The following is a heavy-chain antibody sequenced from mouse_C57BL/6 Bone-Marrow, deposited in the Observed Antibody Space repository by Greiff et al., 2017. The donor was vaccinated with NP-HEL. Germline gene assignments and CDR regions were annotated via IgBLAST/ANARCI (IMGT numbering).Heavy chain of an antibody. Sequence: EVKLMESGAELVRPGASVKLSCTASGFNIKDDYMHWVKQRPEQGLEWIGWIDPENGDTEYASKFQGKATITADTSYNTAYLQLSSLTSEDTAVYYCTRLRLGYFGVWGTGTTVTVSP. CDR1: GFNIKDDY. D-gene: IGHD1-2*01. V-gene: IGHV14-4*01. CDR3: TRLRLGYFGV. J-gene: IGHJ1*03. CDR2: IDPENGDT.